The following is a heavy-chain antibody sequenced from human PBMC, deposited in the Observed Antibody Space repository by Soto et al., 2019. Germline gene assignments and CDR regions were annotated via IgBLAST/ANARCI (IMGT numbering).Heavy chain of an antibody. CDR1: GFAFSSYS. CDR2: ISGSAGRT. J-gene: IGHJ1*01. D-gene: IGHD3-10*01. Sequence: EVQLLESGGGLVQPGGSLRLSCADSGFAFSSYSMSWVRQAPGKGLEWVSAISGSAGRTHYADLVRGRFTISRDNSKNTQYPQMDSLRAEDTAVYYCAQEVEVQGSGIYRRWGQGTLVTVSS. CDR3: AQEVEVQGSGIYRR. V-gene: IGHV3-23*01.